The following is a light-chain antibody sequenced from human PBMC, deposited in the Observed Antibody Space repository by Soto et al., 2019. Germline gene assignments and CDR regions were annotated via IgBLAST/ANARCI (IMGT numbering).Light chain of an antibody. Sequence: SVLTHPPSASGSPGQSVTFSCTGTSSDVGTYDYVSWYQQYPGKAPKLLIYGVTRRPSGVPDRFSGSKSGNTAALTASRLQAEDEAYHYCSSYAGRSMYVFGTGTKVTVL. CDR2: GVT. CDR3: SSYAGRSMYV. CDR1: SSDVGTYDY. J-gene: IGLJ1*01. V-gene: IGLV2-8*01.